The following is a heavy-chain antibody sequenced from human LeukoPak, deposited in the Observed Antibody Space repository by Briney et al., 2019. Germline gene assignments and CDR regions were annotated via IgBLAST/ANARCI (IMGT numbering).Heavy chain of an antibody. Sequence: SETLSLTCAVYGGSFSGYYWSWIRQPPGKGLEWIGEINHSGSTNHNPSLKSRVTISVDTSKNQFSLKLSSVTAADTAVYYCARGGYSYGRHNLYFQHWGQGTLVTVSS. CDR2: INHSGST. J-gene: IGHJ1*01. D-gene: IGHD5-18*01. CDR3: ARGGYSYGRHNLYFQH. V-gene: IGHV4-34*01. CDR1: GGSFSGYY.